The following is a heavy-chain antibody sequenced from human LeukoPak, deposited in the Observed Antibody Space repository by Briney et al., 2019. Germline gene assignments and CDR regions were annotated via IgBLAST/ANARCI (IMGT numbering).Heavy chain of an antibody. CDR3: ARAPGGYSGWYHFYYFDY. J-gene: IGHJ4*02. CDR1: GGTFSSYA. D-gene: IGHD6-19*01. V-gene: IGHV1-69*01. Sequence: AVKVSCKASGGTFSSYAISWVRQAPGQGLEGRGGIIPIFGTAKYAQKFQGRVTVTADESTSTAYMELSSLRSEDTAVYYCARAPGGYSGWYHFYYFDYWGQGTLVTVSS. CDR2: IIPIFGTA.